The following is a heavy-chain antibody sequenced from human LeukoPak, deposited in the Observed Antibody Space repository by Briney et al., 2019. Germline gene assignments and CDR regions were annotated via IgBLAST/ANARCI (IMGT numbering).Heavy chain of an antibody. CDR1: GGSISSYY. CDR2: IYYSGST. Sequence: SETLSLTCTVSGGSISSYYWSWIRQPPGKGLEWIGYIYYSGSTNYNPSLKSRVTISVDTFKNQFSLKLSSVTAVDTAVYYCARDRRGYSYGFFDYWGQGTLVTVSS. CDR3: ARDRRGYSYGFFDY. D-gene: IGHD5-18*01. J-gene: IGHJ4*02. V-gene: IGHV4-59*01.